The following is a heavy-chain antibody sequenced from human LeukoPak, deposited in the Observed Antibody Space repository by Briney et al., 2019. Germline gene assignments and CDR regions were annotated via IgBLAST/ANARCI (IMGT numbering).Heavy chain of an antibody. V-gene: IGHV3-23*01. CDR1: GFTFSNYA. J-gene: IGHJ4*02. CDR2: ISGSGGSP. D-gene: IGHD3-22*01. Sequence: GGSLRLSRAASGFTFSNYAMSWVRQGPGKGLEWVSAISGSGGSPYYVDSVKGRFTISRDNSKNTLHLQMNSLRAEDTAVYYCAKSRARREGSSGSIDYWGQGTLVTVSS. CDR3: AKSRARREGSSGSIDY.